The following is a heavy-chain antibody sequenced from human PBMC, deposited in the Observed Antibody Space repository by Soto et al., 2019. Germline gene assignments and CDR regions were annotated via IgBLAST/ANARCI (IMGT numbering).Heavy chain of an antibody. CDR3: ARVGSSAWPPDY. J-gene: IGHJ4*02. Sequence: SETLSLTCSVSGGSISGHYWIWIRQPPGEGMEWIGYIFYSGSTTYNNNPSLKSRVAISVDSSKNQFSLRLNSVTAADTAVYYCARVGSSAWPPDYSGQGTLVTVSS. D-gene: IGHD6-19*01. CDR1: GGSISGHY. V-gene: IGHV4-59*11. CDR2: IFYSGSTTY.